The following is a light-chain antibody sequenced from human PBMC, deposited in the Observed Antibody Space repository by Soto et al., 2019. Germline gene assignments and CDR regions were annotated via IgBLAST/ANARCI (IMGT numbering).Light chain of an antibody. CDR2: DNN. Sequence: QSVLTQPPSVSASPGQRVTISCSGSSSNIGRNYVSWFHQLPGTAPKLLIYDNNMRPSGIPDRFSGYKSGTSATLGVTGVQTGDEADYYCGTWDNSLSAGVFGGGTKVTVL. CDR1: SSNIGRNY. V-gene: IGLV1-51*01. J-gene: IGLJ3*02. CDR3: GTWDNSLSAGV.